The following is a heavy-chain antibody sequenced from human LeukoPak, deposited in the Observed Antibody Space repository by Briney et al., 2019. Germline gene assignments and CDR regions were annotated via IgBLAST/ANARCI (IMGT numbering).Heavy chain of an antibody. CDR3: AANSDF. Sequence: PGKSLRLSCAASGFTFSNYGMHWVRQAPGRGLEWVAVIWYDGSTKYYADSVKGRFTISRDNSKNMLYLQMNSLRAEDTAVYYCAANSDFWGQGTLVTVSS. V-gene: IGHV3-33*01. J-gene: IGHJ4*02. CDR1: GFTFSNYG. CDR2: IWYDGSTK.